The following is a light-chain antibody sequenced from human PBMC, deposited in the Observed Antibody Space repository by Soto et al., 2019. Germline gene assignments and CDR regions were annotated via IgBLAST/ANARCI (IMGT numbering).Light chain of an antibody. CDR1: SSDVGSYNL. CDR2: EVS. Sequence: QPVLTQPASVSGSPGQSITISCTGTSSDVGSYNLVSWYQQHPGKAPKLMIYEVSKRPSGVSNRFSGSKSGNTASLTISGLQAEDEADYYCCSYAGSPHWVFGGGTKLTVL. V-gene: IGLV2-23*02. J-gene: IGLJ3*02. CDR3: CSYAGSPHWV.